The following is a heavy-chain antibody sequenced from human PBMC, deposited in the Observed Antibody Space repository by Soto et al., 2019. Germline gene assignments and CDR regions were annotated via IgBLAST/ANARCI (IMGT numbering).Heavy chain of an antibody. J-gene: IGHJ4*02. CDR3: VQTTGWPGFDF. CDR2: IYGGGTT. D-gene: IGHD6-19*01. Sequence: EVQLVESGGGLIQPGGSLRLSCAASGFAVSSKSMTWVRQAPGKGLEWVSLIYGGGTTYYADSVKGRFTISRDTSKNTLYLHMNTPKPEDTAVYYCVQTTGWPGFDFWGQGTLVTGSS. V-gene: IGHV3-53*01. CDR1: GFAVSSKS.